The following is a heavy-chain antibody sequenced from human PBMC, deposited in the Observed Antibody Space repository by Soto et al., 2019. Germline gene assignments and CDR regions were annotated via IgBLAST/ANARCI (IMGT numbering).Heavy chain of an antibody. CDR1: GRSISSGGYY. CDR3: AGRTTVVSETFDY. J-gene: IGHJ4*02. D-gene: IGHD4-17*01. Sequence: PSETLSLTCTVSGRSISSGGYYWSWIRQHPGKGLEWIGYIYYSGSTYYNPSLKSRVTISVDTSKNQFSLKLSSVTAADTAVYYCAGRTTVVSETFDYWGQGTLVTVSS. V-gene: IGHV4-31*03. CDR2: IYYSGST.